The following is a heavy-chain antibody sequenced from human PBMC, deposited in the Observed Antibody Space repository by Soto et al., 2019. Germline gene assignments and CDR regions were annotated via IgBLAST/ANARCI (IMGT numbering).Heavy chain of an antibody. Sequence: EVQLVESGGGLVQPGEALRLACAASGFSIRKYWMHWVRQAPGKGPVWVSYISGDGTTTDYAGSVKGRFTISRDNAKNPVFLQIDSLRVEDTAIYFCAIQDCTNDVCLEAAVTVGGALEYWGRGAQVTVSS. CDR1: GFSIRKYW. CDR2: ISGDGTTT. CDR3: AIQDCTNDVCLEAAVTVGGALEY. V-gene: IGHV3-74*01. D-gene: IGHD2-8*01. J-gene: IGHJ4*02.